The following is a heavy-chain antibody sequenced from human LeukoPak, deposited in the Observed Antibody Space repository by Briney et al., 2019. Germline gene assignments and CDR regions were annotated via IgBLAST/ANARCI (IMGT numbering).Heavy chain of an antibody. CDR1: GGSISSYY. Sequence: SETLSLTCTVSGGSISSYYWSWIRQPPGKGLEWIGSIYHSGSTYYNPSLKSRVTISVDTSKNQFSLKLSSVTAADTAVYYCARDRKAGVFDYWGQGTLVTVSS. V-gene: IGHV4-59*01. J-gene: IGHJ4*02. CDR2: IYHSGST. D-gene: IGHD3-3*01. CDR3: ARDRKAGVFDY.